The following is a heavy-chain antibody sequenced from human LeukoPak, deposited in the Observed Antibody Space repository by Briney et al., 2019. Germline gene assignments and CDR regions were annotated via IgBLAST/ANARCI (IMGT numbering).Heavy chain of an antibody. D-gene: IGHD2-2*01. V-gene: IGHV1-18*01. J-gene: IGHJ4*02. CDR3: ARYSSSWHFDY. CDR1: GYTFINYG. Sequence: ASVKVSCTASGYTFINYGISWVRQAPGQGLEWVGWISGYNGNTNYAQKFQGRVAMSTDTSTSTAYMELRSLRSDDTAVYYCARYSSSWHFDYWGQGTLVPVSS. CDR2: ISGYNGNT.